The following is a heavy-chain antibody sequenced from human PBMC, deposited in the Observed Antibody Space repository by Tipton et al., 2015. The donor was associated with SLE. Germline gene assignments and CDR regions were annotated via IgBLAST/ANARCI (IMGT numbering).Heavy chain of an antibody. CDR2: IKQDGSEK. CDR1: GFTFSSYA. CDR3: ARDPAFDY. V-gene: IGHV3-7*03. Sequence: GSLRLSCAASGFTFSSYAMSWVRQAPGKGLEWVANIKQDGSEKYYVDSVKGRFTISRDNAKNSLYLQMNSLRAEDTAVYYCARDPAFDYWGQGTLVTVSS. D-gene: IGHD2-2*01. J-gene: IGHJ4*02.